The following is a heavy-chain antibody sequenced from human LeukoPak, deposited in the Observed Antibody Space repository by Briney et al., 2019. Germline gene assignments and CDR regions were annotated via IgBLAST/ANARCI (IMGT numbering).Heavy chain of an antibody. CDR3: ARRGSDWFYFDY. Sequence: SETLSLTCTVSGGSISSYYWSWIRQPPGQGLEWIGYIYYSGSTNYNPSLKSRVTMSVDTSKNQFSLKLSSLTAADTAVYYWARRGSDWFYFDYWGQGTLVTVSS. J-gene: IGHJ4*02. D-gene: IGHD6-19*01. V-gene: IGHV4-59*08. CDR2: IYYSGST. CDR1: GGSISSYY.